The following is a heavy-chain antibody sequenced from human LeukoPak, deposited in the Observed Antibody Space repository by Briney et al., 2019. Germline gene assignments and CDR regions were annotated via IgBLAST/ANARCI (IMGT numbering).Heavy chain of an antibody. CDR3: ASVRGYSSGWYSGGYYYGMDV. CDR1: GYTFTSYG. V-gene: IGHV1-18*04. CDR2: ISAYNGNT. Sequence: ASVKVSCKASGYTFTSYGISWVGQAPGQGLEWMGWISAYNGNTNYAQKLQGRVTMTTDTSTSTAYMELRSLRSDDTAVYYCASVRGYSSGWYSGGYYYGMDVWGKGTPVTVSS. D-gene: IGHD6-19*01. J-gene: IGHJ6*04.